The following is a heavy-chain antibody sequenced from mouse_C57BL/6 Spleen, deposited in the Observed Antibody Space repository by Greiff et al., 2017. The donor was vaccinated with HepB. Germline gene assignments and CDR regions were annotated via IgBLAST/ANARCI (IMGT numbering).Heavy chain of an antibody. D-gene: IGHD2-5*01. Sequence: EVRVVESGGGLVKPGGSLKLSCAASGFTFSSYTMSWVRQTPEKRLEWVATISGGGGNTYYPDSVKGRFTISRDNAKNTLYLQMSSLRSEDTALYYCARHNYSNYHYWYFDVWGTRTTVTVSS. J-gene: IGHJ1*03. V-gene: IGHV5-9*01. CDR2: ISGGGGNT. CDR3: ARHNYSNYHYWYFDV. CDR1: GFTFSSYT.